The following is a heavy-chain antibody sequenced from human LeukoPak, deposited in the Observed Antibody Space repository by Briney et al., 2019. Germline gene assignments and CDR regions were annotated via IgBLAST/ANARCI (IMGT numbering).Heavy chain of an antibody. CDR1: GGSISSGGNY. D-gene: IGHD6-13*01. CDR3: ARVVRAAARTGAFDI. V-gene: IGHV4-61*08. J-gene: IGHJ3*02. Sequence: SQTLSLTCTVSGGSISSGGNYWSWIRQHPGRGLEWIGYIYYSGSTNYNPSLKSRVTISVDTSKNQFSLKLSSVTAADTAVYYCARVVRAAARTGAFDIWGQGTMVTVSS. CDR2: IYYSGST.